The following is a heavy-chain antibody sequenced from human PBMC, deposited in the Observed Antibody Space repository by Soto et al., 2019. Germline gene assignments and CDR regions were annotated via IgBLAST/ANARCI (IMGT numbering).Heavy chain of an antibody. CDR2: IYYSGST. D-gene: IGHD4-4*01. V-gene: IGHV4-59*08. Sequence: PSETLSLTCTVSGGSISSYYWSWIRQPPGKGLEWIGYIYYSGSTNYNPSLKSRVTISVDTSKNQFSLKLSSVTAADTAVYYCARLDSNYVFNWFDPWGQGTLVTVSS. CDR1: GGSISSYY. CDR3: ARLDSNYVFNWFDP. J-gene: IGHJ5*02.